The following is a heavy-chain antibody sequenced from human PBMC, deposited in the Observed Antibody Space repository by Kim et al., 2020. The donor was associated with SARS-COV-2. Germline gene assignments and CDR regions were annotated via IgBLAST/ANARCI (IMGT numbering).Heavy chain of an antibody. CDR1: GGTFSSYA. D-gene: IGHD3-3*01. CDR3: ATRDPDISGGELTYYFDY. CDR2: IIPIFGTA. V-gene: IGHV1-69*13. J-gene: IGHJ4*02. Sequence: SVKVSCKASGGTFSSYAISWVRQAPGQGLEWMGGIIPIFGTANYAQKFQGRVTITADESTSTAYMELSSLRSEDTAVYYCATRDPDISGGELTYYFDYWGQGTLVTVSS.